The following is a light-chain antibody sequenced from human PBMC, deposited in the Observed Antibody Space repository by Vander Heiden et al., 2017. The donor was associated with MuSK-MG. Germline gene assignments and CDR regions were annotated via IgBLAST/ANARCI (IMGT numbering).Light chain of an antibody. CDR3: AAWDDSLSGWV. V-gene: IGLV1-47*03. J-gene: IGLJ3*02. Sequence: QSVLTQPPSASGTPGQTVTNSCSGSSSTLVSNYVYWYQQLPGTAPKLLIYRNNQRHSGVPDRFSGSQSGTSASLAISGLWSEDEADYYCAAWDDSLSGWVFGGGTKLTVL. CDR1: SSTLVSNY. CDR2: RNN.